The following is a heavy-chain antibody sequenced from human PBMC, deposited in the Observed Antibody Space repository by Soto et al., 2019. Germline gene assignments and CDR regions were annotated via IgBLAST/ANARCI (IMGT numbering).Heavy chain of an antibody. D-gene: IGHD4-17*01. CDR3: ARDRASYGDYVRYFSYYGVDV. CDR1: GGSISIDDYF. V-gene: IGHV4-30-4*01. CDR2: IYYSGRT. J-gene: IGHJ6*02. Sequence: SETLSLTCTVSGGSISIDDYFWSWIRQPPGKGLEWIGYIYYSGRTYYNPSLESRLTISLDTSKNQFSLKLSSVTAADTAVYFCARDRASYGDYVRYFSYYGVDVWGQGTTVTVSS.